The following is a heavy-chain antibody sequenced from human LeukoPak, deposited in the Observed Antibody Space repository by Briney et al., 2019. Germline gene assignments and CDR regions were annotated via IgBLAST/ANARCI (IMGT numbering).Heavy chain of an antibody. CDR2: ISYDGSNK. CDR3: AKLGFLESYYFDY. D-gene: IGHD3-3*01. J-gene: IGHJ4*02. CDR1: GFTFSSYA. V-gene: IGHV3-30-3*02. Sequence: GGSLRLSCAASGFTFSSYAMHWVRQAPGKGLEWVAVISYDGSNKYYADSVKGRFTISRDNSKNTLYLQMNSLRAEDTAVYYCAKLGFLESYYFDYWGQGTLVTVSS.